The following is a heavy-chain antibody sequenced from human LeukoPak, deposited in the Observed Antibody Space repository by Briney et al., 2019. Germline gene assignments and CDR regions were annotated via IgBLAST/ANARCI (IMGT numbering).Heavy chain of an antibody. V-gene: IGHV4-61*02. CDR1: GGSISSGSYY. Sequence: SQTLSLTCTVSGGSISSGSYYWSWIRQPAGKGLEWIGRIYTSGSTNYNPSLKSRVTISVDTSKNQFSLKLSSVTAADTAVYYCERDAGWSGSDAFDIWGQGTMVTVSS. CDR2: IYTSGST. CDR3: ERDAGWSGSDAFDI. D-gene: IGHD3-3*01. J-gene: IGHJ3*02.